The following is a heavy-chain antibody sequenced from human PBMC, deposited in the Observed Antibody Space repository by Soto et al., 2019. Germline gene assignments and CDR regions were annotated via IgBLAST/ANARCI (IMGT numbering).Heavy chain of an antibody. J-gene: IGHJ3*02. V-gene: IGHV4-59*01. Sequence: SETLSLTCTVSGGSIISYYWSWIRQPPGKGLEWIGYIYYSGSTNYNPSLKSRVTISVDTSKNQFSLKLSSVTAADTAVYYCARGVEMATISAFDIWGQGTMVTVSS. CDR2: IYYSGST. CDR1: GGSIISYY. D-gene: IGHD5-12*01. CDR3: ARGVEMATISAFDI.